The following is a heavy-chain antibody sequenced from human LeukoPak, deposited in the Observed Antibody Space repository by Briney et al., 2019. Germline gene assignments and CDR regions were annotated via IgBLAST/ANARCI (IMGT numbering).Heavy chain of an antibody. D-gene: IGHD6-13*01. CDR3: ARGPVSGYSSSWYSTHYYMDV. Sequence: ASVKVSCKASGYTFTSYYMHWVRQAPGQGLEWMGIINPSGGSTSYAQKFQGRVTMTRDMSTSTVYMELSSLRSDDTAVYYCARGPVSGYSSSWYSTHYYMDVWGKGTTVTISS. CDR1: GYTFTSYY. J-gene: IGHJ6*03. CDR2: INPSGGST. V-gene: IGHV1-46*01.